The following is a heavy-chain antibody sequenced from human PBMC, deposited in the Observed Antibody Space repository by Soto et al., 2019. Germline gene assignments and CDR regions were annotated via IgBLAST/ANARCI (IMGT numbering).Heavy chain of an antibody. V-gene: IGHV4-39*01. J-gene: IGHJ5*02. CDR3: ARHGQWLVTNWFDP. Sequence: PSETLSLTCTVSGGSISSGDYYWGWIRQPPGKGLEWIGSIYYSGSTYYNPSLKSRVTISVDTSKNQFSLKLSSVTAADTAVYYCARHGQWLVTNWFDPWDQGTLVTVSS. CDR1: GGSISSGDYY. D-gene: IGHD6-19*01. CDR2: IYYSGST.